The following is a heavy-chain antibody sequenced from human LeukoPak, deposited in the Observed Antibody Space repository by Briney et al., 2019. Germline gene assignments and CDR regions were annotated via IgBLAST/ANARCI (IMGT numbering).Heavy chain of an antibody. CDR3: ARTPDCSSTSCLGNAFDI. Sequence: GASVKVSCKASGYTFTGYYMHWVRQAPGQGLEWMGWINPNSGGTNYAQKFQGRVTMTRDTSISTAYMELRRLRSDDTAVYYCARTPDCSSTSCLGNAFDIWGQGTMVTVSS. CDR1: GYTFTGYY. CDR2: INPNSGGT. J-gene: IGHJ3*02. D-gene: IGHD2-2*01. V-gene: IGHV1-2*02.